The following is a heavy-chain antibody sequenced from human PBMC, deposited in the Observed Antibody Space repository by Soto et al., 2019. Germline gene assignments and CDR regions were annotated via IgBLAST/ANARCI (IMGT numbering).Heavy chain of an antibody. CDR2: INPSGGST. D-gene: IGHD2-2*01. V-gene: IGHV1-46*01. CDR3: ARDYLSSKSSLSYFDY. J-gene: IGHJ4*02. Sequence: QVLLVQSGAEVTRPGASLKVSCKASGYNFISHYIHWVRQAPGQGLEWMGFINPSGGSTTHAQNFQGRLSRTRDTSTSTVYMELRGLRSEDAAVYYCARDYLSSKSSLSYFDYWGQGTLVTVSS. CDR1: GYNFISHY.